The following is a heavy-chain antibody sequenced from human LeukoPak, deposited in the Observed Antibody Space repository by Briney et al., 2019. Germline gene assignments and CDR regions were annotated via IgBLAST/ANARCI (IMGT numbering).Heavy chain of an antibody. CDR1: GGSLSNYY. J-gene: IGHJ4*02. V-gene: IGHV4-4*07. CDR3: ARGVTTSRFLDY. Sequence: SETLSLTCSVSGGSLSNYYWSWVRQPAGKGLEWIGRIYISGTTNYNPSLKSRVTMSVDTSKNQLSLKLSSVTAADTAVYYCARGVTTSRFLDYWGQGTLVTVSS. D-gene: IGHD3-22*01. CDR2: IYISGTT.